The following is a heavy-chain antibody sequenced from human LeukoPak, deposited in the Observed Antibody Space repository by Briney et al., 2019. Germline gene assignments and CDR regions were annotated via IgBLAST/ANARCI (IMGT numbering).Heavy chain of an antibody. CDR3: AREGAGREGHNFDY. D-gene: IGHD5-24*01. CDR1: GFIFSDYG. J-gene: IGHJ4*02. Sequence: SGGSLRLSCAASGFIFSDYGMNWVRQAPGEGLEWVSYISRSSRYIYYADSMKGRLTTSRDNAKNSLYLQMDSLRAEDTALYYCAREGAGREGHNFDYWGQGTLVTVSS. V-gene: IGHV3-21*01. CDR2: ISRSSRYI.